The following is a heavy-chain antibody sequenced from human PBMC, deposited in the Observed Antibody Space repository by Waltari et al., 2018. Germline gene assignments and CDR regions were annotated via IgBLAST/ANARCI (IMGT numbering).Heavy chain of an antibody. D-gene: IGHD2-15*01. CDR2: IKKDGSVR. CDR1: GFTFSGFW. J-gene: IGHJ4*02. V-gene: IGHV3-7*02. Sequence: EVQLVESGGGLVQPGGSLRLSCAASGFTFSGFWLTWLRRIPGTGLGWVANIKKDGSVRRFVESVKGRFTISRDNAKNSVFLEMNSLRTEDTAVYYCAKYGGSSGMAFDSWGQGALVSVSS. CDR3: AKYGGSSGMAFDS.